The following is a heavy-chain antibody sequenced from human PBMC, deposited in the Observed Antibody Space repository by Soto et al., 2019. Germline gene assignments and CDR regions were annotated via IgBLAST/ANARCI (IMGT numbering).Heavy chain of an antibody. CDR2: ISGNGGYT. D-gene: IGHD3-3*01. J-gene: IGHJ4*02. V-gene: IGHV3-23*01. Sequence: GGSLRLSCAASGFTFSSYAMTWVRQAPGKXLEWVSTISGNGGYTYYSDSVRGRFTISRDNSKKTLYLQMDSLRADDTAVFYCAKGKANTVFGVDTIFDYWGQGTQVTVSS. CDR1: GFTFSSYA. CDR3: AKGKANTVFGVDTIFDY.